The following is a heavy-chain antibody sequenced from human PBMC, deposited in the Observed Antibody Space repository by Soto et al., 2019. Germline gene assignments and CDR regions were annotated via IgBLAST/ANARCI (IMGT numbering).Heavy chain of an antibody. CDR2: IYSSGST. D-gene: IGHD6-6*01. V-gene: IGHV4-31*03. J-gene: IGHJ5*02. CDR1: GGSISSGGYY. Sequence: QVQLQESGPGLVKPSQTLSLTCTVSGGSISSGGYYWSWIRQHPGKGLEWIGYIYSSGSTYYNPSLKSRVTISVDTSKNQCSLKLSSVTAADTAVYYCARDGGIEARGWFDPWGQGTLVTVSS. CDR3: ARDGGIEARGWFDP.